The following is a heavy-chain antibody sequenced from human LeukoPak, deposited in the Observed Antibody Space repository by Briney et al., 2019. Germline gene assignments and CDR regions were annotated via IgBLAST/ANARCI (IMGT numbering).Heavy chain of an antibody. Sequence: GGSLRLSCAASGFTFSSYSMNWVRQAPGKGLEWVSYISGRSSLIYYADSVKGRFTISRNNAKNSLYLQMNSLRAEDTAVYYCARDLYYYDSSGHYLFDYWGQGTLVTVSS. V-gene: IGHV3-48*04. CDR3: ARDLYYYDSSGHYLFDY. D-gene: IGHD3-22*01. CDR2: ISGRSSLI. J-gene: IGHJ4*02. CDR1: GFTFSSYS.